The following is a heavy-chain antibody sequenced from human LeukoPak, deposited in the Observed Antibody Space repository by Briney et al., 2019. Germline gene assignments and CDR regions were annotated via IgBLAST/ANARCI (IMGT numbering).Heavy chain of an antibody. CDR3: ARPLDVYYDSSLEAFDI. CDR1: GFTFSSYA. V-gene: IGHV3-30-3*01. J-gene: IGHJ3*02. Sequence: GRSLRLSCAASGFTFSSYAMHWVRQAPGKGLEWGAVISYDGSNKYYADSVKGRFTISRDNSKNTLYLQMNSLRAEDTAVYYCARPLDVYYDSSLEAFDIWGQGTMVTVSS. CDR2: ISYDGSNK. D-gene: IGHD3-22*01.